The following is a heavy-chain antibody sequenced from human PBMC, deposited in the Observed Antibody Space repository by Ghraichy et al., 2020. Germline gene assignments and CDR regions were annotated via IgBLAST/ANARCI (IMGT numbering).Heavy chain of an antibody. CDR3: TRGFCSGGSCTNCDY. D-gene: IGHD2-15*01. J-gene: IGHJ4*02. CDR2: IRSKANNYVT. CDR1: GFTFSDSA. Sequence: GGSLRLSCAASGFTFSDSALHWVRQASGKGLEWVGRIRSKANNYVTAYAASVKGRFTISRDDSKNTAYLQMDSLKTEDTAVYYCTRGFCSGGSCTNCDYWSQGTLVTVSS. V-gene: IGHV3-73*01.